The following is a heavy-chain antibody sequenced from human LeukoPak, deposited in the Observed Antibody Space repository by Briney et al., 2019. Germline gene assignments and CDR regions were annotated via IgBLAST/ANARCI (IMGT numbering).Heavy chain of an antibody. CDR2: IYHSGST. V-gene: IGHV4-4*02. J-gene: IGHJ3*02. D-gene: IGHD6-13*01. CDR1: GGSISSSHW. CDR3: ARDWGSSSWTKDAFDI. Sequence: PSETLSLTCAVSGGSISSSHWWSWVRQPPGKGLEWIGEIYHSGSTNYNPSLKSRVTISVDKSNNQFSLKLNSVTAADTAVYYCARDWGSSSWTKDAFDIWGQGTMVTVSS.